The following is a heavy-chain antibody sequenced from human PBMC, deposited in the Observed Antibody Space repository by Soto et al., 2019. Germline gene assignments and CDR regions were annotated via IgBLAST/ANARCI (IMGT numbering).Heavy chain of an antibody. CDR2: IYHSGST. D-gene: IGHD1-26*01. CDR3: ARRGLLTIDY. Sequence: KPSETLSLTCAVSGGSISSGGYSWSWIRQPPGKGLEWIGYIYHSGSTYYNPSLKSRVTISVDRSKNQFSLKLSSVTAADTAVYYCARRGLLTIDYWGQCTLVTVSS. J-gene: IGHJ4*02. V-gene: IGHV4-30-2*01. CDR1: GGSISSGGYS.